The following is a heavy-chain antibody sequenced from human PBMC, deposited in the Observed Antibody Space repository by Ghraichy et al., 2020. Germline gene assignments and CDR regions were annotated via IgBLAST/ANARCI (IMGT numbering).Heavy chain of an antibody. CDR1: GYTFTSYD. V-gene: IGHV1-8*01. J-gene: IGHJ4*02. CDR3: ARFGWELSPPRDY. CDR2: MNPNSGNT. Sequence: ASVMVSCKASGYTFTSYDINWVRQATGQGLEWMGWMNPNSGNTGYAQKFQGRVTMTRNTSISTAYMELSSLKSEDTAVYYCARFGWELSPPRDYWGQGTLVTVSS. D-gene: IGHD1-26*01.